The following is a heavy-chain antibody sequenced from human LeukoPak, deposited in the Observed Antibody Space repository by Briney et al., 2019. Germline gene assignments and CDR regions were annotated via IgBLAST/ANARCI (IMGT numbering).Heavy chain of an antibody. V-gene: IGHV3-23*01. D-gene: IGHD6-19*01. CDR1: GYTFSMYA. Sequence: GGSLRLSCAASGYTFSMYAMSWVRQAPGEGLQWVSHISASGGAIYYADSVRGRFTVSRDNSMSAVYMQMNNLRPDDSAIYYCAKMRRGWGLFDSWGQGILVTVSS. J-gene: IGHJ4*02. CDR2: ISASGGAI. CDR3: AKMRRGWGLFDS.